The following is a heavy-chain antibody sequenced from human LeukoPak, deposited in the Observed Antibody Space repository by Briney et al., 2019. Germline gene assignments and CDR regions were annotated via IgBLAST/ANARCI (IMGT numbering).Heavy chain of an antibody. CDR1: GYTFTAYY. J-gene: IGHJ4*02. CDR2: INPNSGGT. Sequence: ASAKVSCKASGYTFTAYYLHWVRQAPGQGLEWMGGINPNSGGTKYAQKFQGRVAMTRDTSISTAYMEVSRLTSDDTAVYYCARGPTTGFDYWGQGTLVTVSS. V-gene: IGHV1-2*02. CDR3: ARGPTTGFDY. D-gene: IGHD1-1*01.